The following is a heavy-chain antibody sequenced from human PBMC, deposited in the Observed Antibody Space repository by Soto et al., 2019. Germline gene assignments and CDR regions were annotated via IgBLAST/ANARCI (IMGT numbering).Heavy chain of an antibody. Sequence: QVQLVQSGGGVVQPGRSLRLSCAASGFTFSSYVTHWVRQAPGKGLEWVAVISHDGNNKYYADSVKGRFTISRDNSKNTLYLQRNSLTTEDTAVYYCAKGGPDCARTTCYLLVAFDIWGQGTMVTVSS. CDR1: GFTFSSYV. CDR3: AKGGPDCARTTCYLLVAFDI. D-gene: IGHD2-2*01. CDR2: ISHDGNNK. J-gene: IGHJ3*02. V-gene: IGHV3-30*18.